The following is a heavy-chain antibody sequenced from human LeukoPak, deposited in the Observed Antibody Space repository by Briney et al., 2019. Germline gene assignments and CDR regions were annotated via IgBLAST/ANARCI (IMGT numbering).Heavy chain of an antibody. D-gene: IGHD2-2*01. CDR2: IYYSGST. J-gene: IGHJ2*01. CDR1: GGSISSCY. Sequence: SETLSLTCTVSGGSISSCYWSWIRQPPGKGLEWIGYIYYSGSTNYNPSLKSRVTISVATSKNQFSLKLSSVTAADTAVYYCARDRAAHCSSTTCYVWYFDLWGRGTLVTVSS. V-gene: IGHV4-59*01. CDR3: ARDRAAHCSSTTCYVWYFDL.